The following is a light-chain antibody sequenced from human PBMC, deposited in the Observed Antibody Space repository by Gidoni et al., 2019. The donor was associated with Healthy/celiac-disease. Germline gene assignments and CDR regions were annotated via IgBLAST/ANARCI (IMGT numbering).Light chain of an antibody. V-gene: IGKV3-20*01. CDR2: GAS. Sequence: EIVLTQSPGTLSLSPGESATLSCRASQSVSSSYLAWYQQKPGQAPRLLIYGASSRATGIPDRFSGSGSGTDFTLTISRLEPEDFAVYYCQQYASFGQGTKVEIK. CDR3: QQYAS. CDR1: QSVSSSY. J-gene: IGKJ1*01.